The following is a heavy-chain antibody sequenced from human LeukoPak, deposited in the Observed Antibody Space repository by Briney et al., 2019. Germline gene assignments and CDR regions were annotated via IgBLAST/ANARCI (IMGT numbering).Heavy chain of an antibody. D-gene: IGHD3-3*01. Sequence: VSVKVSCKASGYTFTSYGISWVRLAPGQGLEWMGWISAYNGNTNYAQKLQGRVTMTTDTSTSTAYMELRSLRSDDTAVYYCAREVRITIFGVVHGAFDIWGQGTMVTVSS. CDR3: AREVRITIFGVVHGAFDI. CDR2: ISAYNGNT. J-gene: IGHJ3*02. CDR1: GYTFTSYG. V-gene: IGHV1-18*01.